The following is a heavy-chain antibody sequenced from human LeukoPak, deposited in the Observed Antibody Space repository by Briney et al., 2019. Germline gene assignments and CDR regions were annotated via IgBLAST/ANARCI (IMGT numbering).Heavy chain of an antibody. V-gene: IGHV3-33*01. J-gene: IGHJ3*02. CDR1: GFAFSSSG. Sequence: QTGRSLRPSRAASGFAFSSSGTHCIRQAPGKGMEWVAVIWSDGSHKYYGDSMKGRFTISRDNSKNMVYLQMNSLRVEDTAIYYCASAAGAFDMWGQGTLVTVSS. CDR3: ASAAGAFDM. D-gene: IGHD6-13*01. CDR2: IWSDGSHK.